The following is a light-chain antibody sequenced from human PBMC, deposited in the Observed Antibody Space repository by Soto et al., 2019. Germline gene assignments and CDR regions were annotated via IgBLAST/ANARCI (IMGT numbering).Light chain of an antibody. J-gene: IGKJ2*01. Sequence: DIVMTQSPDSLAVSLGERATINCKSSQSVLYSSNNKNYLAWYQQKSGQPPKLLMYWASTRESGVPDRFSGSGSGIDFTLTLSSVQAEDVAVYYCQQYHSNPYSFGQGTNLQIK. CDR1: QSVLYSSNNKNY. CDR2: WAS. CDR3: QQYHSNPYS. V-gene: IGKV4-1*01.